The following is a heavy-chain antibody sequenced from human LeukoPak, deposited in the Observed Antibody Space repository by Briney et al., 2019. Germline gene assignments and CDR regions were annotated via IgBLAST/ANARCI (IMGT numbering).Heavy chain of an antibody. D-gene: IGHD3-22*01. J-gene: IGHJ6*03. CDR3: ARGRQEISMIVVVMTGVSYYLDV. CDR2: INPSGRI. Sequence: SETLCLTCAVYGGSFSGYYWTWIRESPGKGLEWRGEINPSGRIYYSPSLKRRLTISRDTSKNQFSLRLSSVTAADMAVYYCARGRQEISMIVVVMTGVSYYLDVWGKGTTVTVS. V-gene: IGHV4-34*01. CDR1: GGSFSGYY.